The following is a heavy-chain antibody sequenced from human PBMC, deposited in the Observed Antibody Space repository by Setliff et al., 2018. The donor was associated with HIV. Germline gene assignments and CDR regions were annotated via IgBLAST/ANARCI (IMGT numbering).Heavy chain of an antibody. D-gene: IGHD2-21*01. CDR1: GFTFSTYG. CDR3: AKENSVVVGRSPGDYYYGMGV. Sequence: PGESPKISCAASGFTFSTYGMHWVRQAPGKGLEWVAVIWYDGSNKYYADSVKGRFIISRDNSENTLYLQMNSLRADDTAVYYCAKENSVVVGRSPGDYYYGMGVWGQGTTVTVSS. V-gene: IGHV3-33*06. J-gene: IGHJ6*02. CDR2: IWYDGSNK.